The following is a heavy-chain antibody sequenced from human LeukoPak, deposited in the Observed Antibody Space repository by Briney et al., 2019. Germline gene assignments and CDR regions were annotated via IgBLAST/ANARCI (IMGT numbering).Heavy chain of an antibody. CDR2: IHTSGST. D-gene: IGHD2-21*02. CDR3: AAVVVTASPVLDY. J-gene: IGHJ4*02. V-gene: IGHV4-4*07. Sequence: SETLSLTCTVSGGSITSYYWSWIRQPAGKGLEWIGRIHTSGSTNYNPSLKSRVTMSVDTSKNQFSLKLSSVTAADTAVYYCAAVVVTASPVLDYWGQGTLVTVSS. CDR1: GGSITSYY.